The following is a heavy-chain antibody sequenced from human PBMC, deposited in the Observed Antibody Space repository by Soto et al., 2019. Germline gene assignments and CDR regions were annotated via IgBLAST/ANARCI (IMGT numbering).Heavy chain of an antibody. CDR1: GGTFSSYA. V-gene: IGHV1-69*01. Sequence: QVQLVQSGAEVKKPGSSVKVSCKASGGTFSSYAISWVRQAPGQGLEWMGGIIPICGTANYAQKFQGRVTINADDYKSTAYMELRSLSSEDTAVYYCARDGGRRGDYVFRYFDYWGQGNLVTVSS. J-gene: IGHJ4*02. D-gene: IGHD4-17*01. CDR3: ARDGGRRGDYVFRYFDY. CDR2: IIPICGTA.